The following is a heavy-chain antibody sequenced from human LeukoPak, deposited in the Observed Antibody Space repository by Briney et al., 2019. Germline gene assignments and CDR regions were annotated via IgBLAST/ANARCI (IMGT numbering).Heavy chain of an antibody. CDR2: IIPIFGTA. J-gene: IGHJ4*02. CDR1: GGTFSSYA. CDR3: ARGAPNLSRIGVYY. V-gene: IGHV1-69*06. D-gene: IGHD2-21*01. Sequence: SVKVSRKASGGTFSSYAISWVRQAPGQGLEWMGGIIPIFGTANYAQKFQGRVTITADKSTSTAYMELSSLRSEDTAVYYCARGAPNLSRIGVYYWGQGTLVTVSS.